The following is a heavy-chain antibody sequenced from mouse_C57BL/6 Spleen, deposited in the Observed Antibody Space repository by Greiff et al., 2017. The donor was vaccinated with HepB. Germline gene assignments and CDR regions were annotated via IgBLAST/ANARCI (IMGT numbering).Heavy chain of an antibody. Sequence: VQLQQSGPGLVQPSQSLSITCTVSGFSLTSYGVHWVRQSPGKGLEWLGVIWSGGSTDYNAAFISRLSISKDNSKSQVFFKMNSLQADDTAIYYCARNPSTTVVKDWYFDVWGTGTTVTVSS. J-gene: IGHJ1*03. D-gene: IGHD1-1*01. V-gene: IGHV2-2*01. CDR3: ARNPSTTVVKDWYFDV. CDR2: IWSGGST. CDR1: GFSLTSYG.